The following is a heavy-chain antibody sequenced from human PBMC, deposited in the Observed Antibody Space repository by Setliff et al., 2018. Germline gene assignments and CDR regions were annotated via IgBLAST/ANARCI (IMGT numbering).Heavy chain of an antibody. CDR3: RLWFGELLRDY. CDR1: GFTFNNYF. J-gene: IGHJ4*02. D-gene: IGHD3-10*01. CDR2: ISNSGGEI. V-gene: IGHV3-23*01. Sequence: GGSLRLSCAASGFTFNNYFMIWVRQAPGKGLEWVSSISNSGGEIHYADSVKGRFTISRDNPRSTLYLQMNSLRAEDTAVYYCRLWFGELLRDYWGQGTLVTVSS.